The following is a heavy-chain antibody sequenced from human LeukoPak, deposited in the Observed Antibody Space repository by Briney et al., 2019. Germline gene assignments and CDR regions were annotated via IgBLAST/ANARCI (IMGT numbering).Heavy chain of an antibody. CDR1: GGAITSSY. J-gene: IGHJ4*02. V-gene: IGHV4-59*01. CDR3: ARDKHLGFSSGTKYYPYYFDS. Sequence: MSSETLSLTCTVSGGAITSSYWSWVRQPPGKGLEYIGHISNGGSTNYNPSLKSRVTISVDTAKNHLSVKLTSVTDADTAVYYCARDKHLGFSSGTKYYPYYFDSWGQGIQVTVSS. D-gene: IGHD2-2*03. CDR2: ISNGGST.